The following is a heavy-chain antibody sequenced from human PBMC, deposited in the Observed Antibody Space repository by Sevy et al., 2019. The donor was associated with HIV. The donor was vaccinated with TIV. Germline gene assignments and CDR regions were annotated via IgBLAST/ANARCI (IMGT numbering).Heavy chain of an antibody. Sequence: SETLSLTCTVSGGSISSYYWSWIRQPPGKGLEWSGYIYYSGSTNYNPSLKSRVTISVDTSKNQFSLKLSSVTAADTAVYYCVRGGYSYGRGFDYWGQGTLVTVSS. CDR2: IYYSGST. D-gene: IGHD5-18*01. V-gene: IGHV4-59*12. CDR3: VRGGYSYGRGFDY. J-gene: IGHJ4*02. CDR1: GGSISSYY.